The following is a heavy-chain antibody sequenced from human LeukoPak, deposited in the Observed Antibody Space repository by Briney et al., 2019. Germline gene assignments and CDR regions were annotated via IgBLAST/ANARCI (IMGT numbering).Heavy chain of an antibody. CDR3: ARVADYYDRSGYYDY. V-gene: IGHV4-61*02. CDR2: IYTSGST. J-gene: IGHJ4*02. CDR1: GGSISSGSYY. D-gene: IGHD3-22*01. Sequence: SETLSLTCTVSGGSISSGSYYWSWIRQPAGKGLEWIGRIYTSGSTNYNPSLKSRVTISVDTSKNQFSLKLSSVTAADTAVYYCARVADYYDRSGYYDYWGQGTLVTVSS.